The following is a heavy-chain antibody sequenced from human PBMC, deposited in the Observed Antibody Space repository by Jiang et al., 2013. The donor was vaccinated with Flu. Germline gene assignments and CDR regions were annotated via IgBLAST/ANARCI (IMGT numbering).Heavy chain of an antibody. D-gene: IGHD2-21*02. Sequence: SRDNSKNTLYLQMNSLRAEDTAVYYCAKVGEVTKQYDYWGQGTLVTVSS. CDR3: AKVGEVTKQYDY. J-gene: IGHJ4*02. V-gene: IGHV3-23*01.